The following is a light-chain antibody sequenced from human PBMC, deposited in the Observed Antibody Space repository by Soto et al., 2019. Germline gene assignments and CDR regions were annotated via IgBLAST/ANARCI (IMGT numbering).Light chain of an antibody. J-gene: IGLJ1*01. Sequence: SYELTQPPSVSVAPGQTAKITCGGNKIEDKSVHWYQQKPGRAPVLVVYDDSDRPLEMPERFSGSKSGNTASLTISGLQTEDEADYYCISFTSRHIDVFGTGTKVTVL. V-gene: IGLV3-21*02. CDR1: KIEDKS. CDR3: ISFTSRHIDV. CDR2: DDS.